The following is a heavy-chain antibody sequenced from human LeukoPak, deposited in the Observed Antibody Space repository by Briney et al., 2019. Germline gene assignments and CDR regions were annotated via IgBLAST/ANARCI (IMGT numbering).Heavy chain of an antibody. J-gene: IGHJ4*02. CDR2: ISGSGGST. CDR1: GFTFSDYP. V-gene: IGHV3-23*01. Sequence: PAGGSLRLSCAASGFTFSDYPMNWVRQTPGKGLEGVSAISGSGGSTYYADSVKGRFTISRDNSKNTLYLQMNSLRAEDTAVYYCAKDLGGDFDYWGQGTLVTVSS. D-gene: IGHD4-17*01. CDR3: AKDLGGDFDY.